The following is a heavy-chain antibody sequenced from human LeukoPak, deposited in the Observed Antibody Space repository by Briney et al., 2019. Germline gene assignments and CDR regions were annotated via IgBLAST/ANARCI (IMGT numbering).Heavy chain of an antibody. CDR2: FDPEDGET. Sequence: ASVKVSCKVSGYTHTELSMHWVRQAPGKGLEWMGGFDPEDGETIYAQKFQGRVTMTEDTSTDTAYMELSSLRSEDTAVYYCATDTRSPWIQLWFLGYWGQGTLVTVSS. V-gene: IGHV1-24*01. CDR3: ATDTRSPWIQLWFLGY. CDR1: GYTHTELS. D-gene: IGHD5-18*01. J-gene: IGHJ4*02.